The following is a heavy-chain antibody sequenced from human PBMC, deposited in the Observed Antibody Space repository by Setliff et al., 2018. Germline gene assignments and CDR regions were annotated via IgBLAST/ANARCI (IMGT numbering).Heavy chain of an antibody. CDR3: AASRAYTGAVEEWFLPTTFDF. Sequence: SETLSLTCTVSGDSISNYYWNWIRQPAGKGLEWIGRIYVTESTKYNPSLKSRVTLSIDTSKNQFSLKLSSVTAADAALYYCAASRAYTGAVEEWFLPTTFDFWGQGSPVTVSS. D-gene: IGHD3-10*01. J-gene: IGHJ4*02. CDR1: GDSISNYY. CDR2: IYVTEST. V-gene: IGHV4-4*07.